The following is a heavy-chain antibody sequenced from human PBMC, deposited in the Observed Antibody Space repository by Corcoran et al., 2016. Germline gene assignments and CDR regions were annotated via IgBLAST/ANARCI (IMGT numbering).Heavy chain of an antibody. CDR3: ASSPHGGNSELYYYGMDV. J-gene: IGHJ6*02. D-gene: IGHD2-21*02. CDR1: GGTFSSYA. Sequence: QVQLVQSGAEVKKPGSSVKVSCKASGGTFSSYAISWVRQAPGQGLEWMGGIIPIFGTANYAQKFQGRVTITADKSTSTAYRELRSLRSEDTAVYYCASSPHGGNSELYYYGMDVLGQGTTVTVSS. CDR2: IIPIFGTA. V-gene: IGHV1-69*06.